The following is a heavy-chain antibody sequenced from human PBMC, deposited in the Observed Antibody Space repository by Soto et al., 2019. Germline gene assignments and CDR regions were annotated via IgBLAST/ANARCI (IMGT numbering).Heavy chain of an antibody. CDR2: INPNSGGT. D-gene: IGHD3-22*01. V-gene: IGHV1-2*04. CDR1: GYTFTGYY. J-gene: IGHJ5*02. Sequence: QVQLVQSRAEVKKPGASVKVSCKASGYTFTGYYMHWVRQAPGQGLEWMGWINPNSGGTNYAQKFEGWVTMTRDTSISTAYMELSRLRSDDTAVYYCARDFLNYYDSSGYYHGFDPWGQGTLVTVSS. CDR3: ARDFLNYYDSSGYYHGFDP.